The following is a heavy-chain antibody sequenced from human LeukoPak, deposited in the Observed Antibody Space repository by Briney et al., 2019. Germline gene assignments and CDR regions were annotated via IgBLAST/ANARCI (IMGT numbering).Heavy chain of an antibody. CDR3: ASSHYDILTGYYRAFDY. J-gene: IGHJ4*02. Sequence: PSETMSLTXTVAGGSISSYYWSWIRQPPGKGLEWIGYIYYSGSTNYNPSLKSRVTISVDTSKNQFSLKLSSVTAADTAVHYCASSHYDILTGYYRAFDYWGQGTLVTVSS. V-gene: IGHV4-59*01. D-gene: IGHD3-9*01. CDR2: IYYSGST. CDR1: GGSISSYY.